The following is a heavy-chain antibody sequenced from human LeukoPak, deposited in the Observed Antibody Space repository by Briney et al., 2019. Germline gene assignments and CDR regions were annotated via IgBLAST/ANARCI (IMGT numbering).Heavy chain of an antibody. CDR2: IYPGDSDT. J-gene: IGHJ4*02. V-gene: IGHV5-51*01. D-gene: IGHD3-9*01. CDR3: ARHGTYYDILTGYGYYFDY. CDR1: GYSFTSYW. Sequence: GESLKISCKGSGYSFTSYWIGWVRQMPGKGLEWMGIIYPGDSDTRYSPSFQGQVTISADKSISTAYLQWSSLKASDTAMYYCARHGTYYDILTGYGYYFDYWGQGILVTVSS.